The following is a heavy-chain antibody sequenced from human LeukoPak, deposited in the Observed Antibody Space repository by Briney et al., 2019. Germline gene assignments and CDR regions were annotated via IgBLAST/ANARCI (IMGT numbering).Heavy chain of an antibody. V-gene: IGHV3-23*01. D-gene: IGHD3-22*01. J-gene: IGHJ4*02. CDR2: ISGSGGST. CDR1: GFTFSSYA. CDR3: ANGDYYDSSGPGGY. Sequence: PGGSLRLSCAASGFTFSSYAMSWVRQAPGKGLEWVSAISGSGGSTYYADSVKGRFTISRDNSKNTLYPQMNSLRAEDTAVYYCANGDYYDSSGPGGYWGQGTLVTVSS.